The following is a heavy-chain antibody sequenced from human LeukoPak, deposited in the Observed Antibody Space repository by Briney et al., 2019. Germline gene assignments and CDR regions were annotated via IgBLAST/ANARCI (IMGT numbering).Heavy chain of an antibody. CDR2: ISYDGSNK. Sequence: GSLRLSCAASGFTFSSYAMHWVRQAPGKGLEWVAVISYDGSNKYYADSVKGRFTISRDNSKNTLYLQMNSLRAEDTAVYYCARAYDFWSGYRRNDFDYWGQGTLVTVSS. CDR1: GFTFSSYA. D-gene: IGHD3-3*01. J-gene: IGHJ4*02. V-gene: IGHV3-30-3*01. CDR3: ARAYDFWSGYRRNDFDY.